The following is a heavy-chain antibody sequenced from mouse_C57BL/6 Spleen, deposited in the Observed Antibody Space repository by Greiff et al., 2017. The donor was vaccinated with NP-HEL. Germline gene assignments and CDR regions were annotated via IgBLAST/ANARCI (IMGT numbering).Heavy chain of an antibody. CDR2: IYPGDGDT. D-gene: IGHD2-4*01. J-gene: IGHJ2*01. V-gene: IGHV1-82*01. CDR1: GYAFSSSW. Sequence: QVQLKQSGPELVKPGASVKISCKASGYAFSSSWMNWVKQRPGKGLEWIGRIYPGDGDTNYNGKFKGKATLTADKSSSTAYMQLSSLTSEDSAVYFCAKMRIFDYDGSYFDYWGQGTTLTVSS. CDR3: AKMRIFDYDGSYFDY.